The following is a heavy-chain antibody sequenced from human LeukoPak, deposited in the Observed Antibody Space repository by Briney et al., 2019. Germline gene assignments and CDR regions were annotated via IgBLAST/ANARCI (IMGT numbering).Heavy chain of an antibody. V-gene: IGHV1-2*02. CDR1: GYTFTGYY. D-gene: IGHD6-13*01. CDR2: INPNSGGT. CDR3: ARSGTGYSSSCIGY. J-gene: IGHJ4*02. Sequence: ASVTVSFKASGYTFTGYYMHWVRQAPGQGLEWMGWINPNSGGTNYAQKFQGRVTMTRDTSISTAYMELSRLRSDDTAVYYCARSGTGYSSSCIGYWGQGTLVTVSS.